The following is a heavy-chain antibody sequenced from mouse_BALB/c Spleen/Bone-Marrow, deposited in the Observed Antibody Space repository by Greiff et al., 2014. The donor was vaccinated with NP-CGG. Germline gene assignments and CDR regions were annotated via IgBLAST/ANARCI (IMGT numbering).Heavy chain of an antibody. D-gene: IGHD3-2*01. V-gene: IGHV1-63*02. CDR2: IYPGGGYT. CDR1: GYTFTNYW. Sequence: QVQLKESGAELVRPGTSVKMSCKAAGYTFTNYWIGWIKQRPGHGLEWIGDIYPGGGYTNYNEKFQGKATLTADTSSSTAYMQLSSQTSEDSAIFYCAIRGDISGYGFAYWGQGTLVTVSA. J-gene: IGHJ3*01. CDR3: AIRGDISGYGFAY.